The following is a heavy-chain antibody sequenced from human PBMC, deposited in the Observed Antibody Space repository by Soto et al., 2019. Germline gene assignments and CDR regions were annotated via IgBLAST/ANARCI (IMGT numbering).Heavy chain of an antibody. V-gene: IGHV1-69*06. CDR2: IMPFIDTS. D-gene: IGHD2-2*01. J-gene: IGHJ4*02. CDR3: ARGGYASSYRFDY. CDR1: GGTFGSYT. Sequence: QVQLVQSGAEVKKPGSSVKVSCKASGGTFGSYTLNWVRQAPGQGLEWLGGIMPFIDTSTYAQMLQGRVTITADKSTSTVHMELSSLKSDDTAVYYCARGGYASSYRFDYWGQGTLVTVSS.